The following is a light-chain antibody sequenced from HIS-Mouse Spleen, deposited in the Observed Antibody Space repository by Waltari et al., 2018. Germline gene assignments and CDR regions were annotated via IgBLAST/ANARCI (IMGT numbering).Light chain of an antibody. CDR3: CSYAGSSTFRV. CDR2: EGS. J-gene: IGLJ2*01. Sequence: QSALTQPASVSGSPGQSITISCTGTSSDVGSYNLVSWYQQHPGKAPKLMIYEGSKRPSGVSKSFSGSKSGNTASLTISGLQAEDEADYYCCSYAGSSTFRVFGGGTKLTVL. CDR1: SSDVGSYNL. V-gene: IGLV2-23*03.